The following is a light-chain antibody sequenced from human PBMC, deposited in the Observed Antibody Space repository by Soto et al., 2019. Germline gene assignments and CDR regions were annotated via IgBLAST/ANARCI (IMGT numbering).Light chain of an antibody. CDR2: DAS. Sequence: EIVLTQSPATLSLSPGERATLSCRASQTVGTFLAWYQQKPGQAPRLVIYDASKRATGIPARFSGTGSGTDFALTISSIEPEDFAVYYCRHRTNWPRTFGQGTKLDIK. J-gene: IGKJ2*01. CDR3: RHRTNWPRT. V-gene: IGKV3-11*01. CDR1: QTVGTF.